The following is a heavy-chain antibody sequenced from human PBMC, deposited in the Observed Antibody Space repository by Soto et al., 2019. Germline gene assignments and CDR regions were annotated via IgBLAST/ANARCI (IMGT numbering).Heavy chain of an antibody. V-gene: IGHV3-15*01. CDR3: TTDGLQDTAMVTSYYYYYDMDV. CDR1: GFTFSNAW. Sequence: EVQLVESGGGLVKPGGSLRLSCAASGFTFSNAWMSWVRQAPGKGLEWVGRIKSKTDGGTTDYAAPVKGRFTISRDDSKNTLYLQMNSLKTEDTAVYYCTTDGLQDTAMVTSYYYYYDMDVWGQGTTVTVSS. D-gene: IGHD5-18*01. CDR2: IKSKTDGGTT. J-gene: IGHJ6*02.